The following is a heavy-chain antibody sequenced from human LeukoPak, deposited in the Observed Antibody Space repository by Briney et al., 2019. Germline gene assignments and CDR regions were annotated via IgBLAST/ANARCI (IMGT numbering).Heavy chain of an antibody. J-gene: IGHJ4*02. V-gene: IGHV3-48*01. CDR2: ISSSSSSTI. D-gene: IGHD2-2*01. CDR3: ARDMEYCSSTSCYGANFDY. CDR1: GFTFSTYG. Sequence: PGGSLRLTCAASGFTFSTYGMSWVRQAPGKGLEWVSYISSSSSSTIYYADSVKGRFTISRDNAKNSLYLQMNSLRAEDTAVYYCARDMEYCSSTSCYGANFDYWGQGTLVTVSS.